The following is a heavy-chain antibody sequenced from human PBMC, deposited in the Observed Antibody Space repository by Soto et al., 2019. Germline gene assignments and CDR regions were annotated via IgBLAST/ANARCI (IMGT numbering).Heavy chain of an antibody. CDR1: GLTFSSYW. CDR3: ARGYCSSTSCFPFDY. J-gene: IGHJ4*02. Sequence: GGSLRLSCEASGLTFSSYWMHWVRQAPGKGLEWVSYISSSSSYTNYADSVKGRFTISRDNAKNSLYLQMNSLRAEDTAVYYCARGYCSSTSCFPFDYWGQGTLVTVSS. V-gene: IGHV3-11*05. D-gene: IGHD2-2*01. CDR2: ISSSSSYT.